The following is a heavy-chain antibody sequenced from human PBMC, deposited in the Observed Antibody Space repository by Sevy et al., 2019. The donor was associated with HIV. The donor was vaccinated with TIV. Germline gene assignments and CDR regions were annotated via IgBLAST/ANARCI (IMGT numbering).Heavy chain of an antibody. V-gene: IGHV3-30*18. CDR1: GIIFTTSG. Sequence: GGSLRLSCAVSGIIFTTSGMHWVRQAPGKGLEWVAVISCDGRNKFYGDSVKGRFTISRNNSKNILYLQMNSMRVEETAVYYCAKDFTGYNGMDVWGQGTMVTVSS. J-gene: IGHJ6*02. CDR3: AKDFTGYNGMDV. D-gene: IGHD3-9*01. CDR2: ISCDGRNK.